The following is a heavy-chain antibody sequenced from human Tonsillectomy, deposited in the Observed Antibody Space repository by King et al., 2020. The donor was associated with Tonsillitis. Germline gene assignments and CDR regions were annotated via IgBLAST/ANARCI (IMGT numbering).Heavy chain of an antibody. D-gene: IGHD1-26*01. CDR2: SRNKAKSYTT. V-gene: IGHV3-72*01. CDR1: GFTFSDHY. Sequence: VQLVESGGGLVQPGGSLRLSCAASGFTFSDHYMDWVRQAPGKGLEWVGRSRNKAKSYTTEYAASVKGRFIISRDASKSSLYLQMNSLITEDTAVYYCTRLLGGSYYYYMDVWGNGTTVTVSS. J-gene: IGHJ6*03. CDR3: TRLLGGSYYYYMDV.